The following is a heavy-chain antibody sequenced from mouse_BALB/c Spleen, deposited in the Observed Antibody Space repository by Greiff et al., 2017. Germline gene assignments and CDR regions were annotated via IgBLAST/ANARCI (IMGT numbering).Heavy chain of an antibody. CDR3: ARREYYYGSSYGYFDV. CDR1: GYTFTSYW. V-gene: IGHV1-7*01. J-gene: IGHJ1*01. Sequence: VQLQESGAELAKPGASVKMSCTASGYTFTSYWMHWVKQRPGQGLEWIGYINPSTGYTEYNQKFKDKATLTADKSSSTAYMQLSSLTSEDSAVYYCARREYYYGSSYGYFDVWGAGTTVTVSS. D-gene: IGHD1-1*01. CDR2: INPSTGYT.